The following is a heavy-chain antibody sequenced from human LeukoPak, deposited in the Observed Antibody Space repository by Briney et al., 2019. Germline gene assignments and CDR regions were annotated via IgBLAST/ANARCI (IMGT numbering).Heavy chain of an antibody. CDR1: GGSISSYY. Sequence: PSETLSLTCTVSGGSISSYYWSWIRQPPGKGLEWIGYIYYSGSTNYNPSLKSRVTISVDTSKNQFSLKLSSVTAADTAVYYCARVLSTMVRGVIPWFDPWGQGTLVTVSS. CDR2: IYYSGST. CDR3: ARVLSTMVRGVIPWFDP. V-gene: IGHV4-59*01. J-gene: IGHJ5*02. D-gene: IGHD3-10*01.